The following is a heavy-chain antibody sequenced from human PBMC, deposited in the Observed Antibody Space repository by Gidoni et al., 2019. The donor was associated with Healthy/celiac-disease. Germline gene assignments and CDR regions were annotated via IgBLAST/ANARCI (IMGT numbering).Heavy chain of an antibody. V-gene: IGHV1-2*02. J-gene: IGHJ5*02. CDR2: INPNRGGT. CDR3: ARTAAGSDHHWFDP. Sequence: QVQLVQSGAEVKKPGASVKVSCKASGYTFTGYYMHWVRQAPGQGLEWMGWINPNRGGTNYAQKFQGRVTMTRDTSISTAYMELSRLRSDDTAVYYCARTAAGSDHHWFDPWGQGTLVTVSS. CDR1: GYTFTGYY. D-gene: IGHD6-13*01.